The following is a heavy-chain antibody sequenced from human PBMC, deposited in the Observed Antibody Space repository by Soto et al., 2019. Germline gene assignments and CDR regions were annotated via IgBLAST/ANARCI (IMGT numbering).Heavy chain of an antibody. D-gene: IGHD6-19*01. Sequence: PSETLSLTCTVSGGSISSYYWSWIRQPPGKGLEWIGYIYYSGSTSYNPSLKSRVTISVDTSKNRFSLKLSSATAADTAVYYCARGSYSSAWYFDYWGQGTLVTVSS. CDR3: ARGSYSSAWYFDY. J-gene: IGHJ4*02. CDR2: IYYSGST. V-gene: IGHV4-59*01. CDR1: GGSISSYY.